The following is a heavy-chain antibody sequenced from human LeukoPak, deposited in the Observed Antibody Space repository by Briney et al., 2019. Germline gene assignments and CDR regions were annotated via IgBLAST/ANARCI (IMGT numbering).Heavy chain of an antibody. CDR3: AKDLGAAAGDDC. Sequence: PGGSLRLSCVVSGSTFTSAWMTWVRQAPGKGLEWVGRIKSEADGGTADYAATVKDRFTISRDDSKNTLYLQMNSLRAEDTAVYYCAKDLGAAAGDDCWGQGTLVTVSS. D-gene: IGHD6-13*01. CDR1: GSTFTSAW. CDR2: IKSEADGGTA. V-gene: IGHV3-15*01. J-gene: IGHJ4*02.